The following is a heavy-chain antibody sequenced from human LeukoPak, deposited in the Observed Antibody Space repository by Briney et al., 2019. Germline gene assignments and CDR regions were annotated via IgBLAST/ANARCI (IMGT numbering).Heavy chain of an antibody. Sequence: PGGSLRLTCAASGFSFSTYWMTWVRQAPGEGLEWVANKKGDGSEKFYVDSVKGRFTISRDNAKNSLYLQMSSLRAEDTAVYYCARVQRGDSGAFDIWGQGTMVTVSS. CDR3: ARVQRGDSGAFDI. D-gene: IGHD4-17*01. CDR2: KKGDGSEK. V-gene: IGHV3-7*01. J-gene: IGHJ3*02. CDR1: GFSFSTYW.